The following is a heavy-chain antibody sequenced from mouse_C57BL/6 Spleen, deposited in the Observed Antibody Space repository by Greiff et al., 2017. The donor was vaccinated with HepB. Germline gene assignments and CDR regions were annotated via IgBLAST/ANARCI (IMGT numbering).Heavy chain of an antibody. J-gene: IGHJ4*01. D-gene: IGHD2-3*01. CDR1: GYTFTSYG. V-gene: IGHV1-81*01. CDR3: AGAYDRYSYAMDY. Sequence: QVQLQQSGAELARPGASVKLSCKASGYTFTSYGISWVKQRTGQGLEWIGEIYPRSGNTYYNEKFKGKATLTADKSSSTAYMELRSLTSEDSAVYFCAGAYDRYSYAMDYWCQGTSVTVSS. CDR2: IYPRSGNT.